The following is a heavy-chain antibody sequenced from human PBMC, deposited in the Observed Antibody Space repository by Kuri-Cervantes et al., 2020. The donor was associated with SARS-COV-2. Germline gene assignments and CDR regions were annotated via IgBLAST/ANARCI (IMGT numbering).Heavy chain of an antibody. CDR3: ARGGYSSGWYAVD. Sequence: SETLSLTCTVSGGSISSYYWSWIRQPPGKGLEWIGYIYYSGSTNYNPPLKIRVTISVDTSKNQFSLKLSSVTAADTAVYYCARGGYSSGWYAVDWGQGTLVTVSS. D-gene: IGHD6-19*01. V-gene: IGHV4-59*01. CDR1: GGSISSYY. J-gene: IGHJ4*02. CDR2: IYYSGST.